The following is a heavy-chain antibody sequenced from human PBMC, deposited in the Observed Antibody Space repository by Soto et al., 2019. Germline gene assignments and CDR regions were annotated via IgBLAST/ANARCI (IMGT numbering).Heavy chain of an antibody. CDR3: AKERGYSSGWYEDGVDY. CDR1: GFTFSSYG. CDR2: ISYDGSNK. D-gene: IGHD6-19*01. Sequence: QVQLVESGGGVVQPGRSLRLSCAASGFTFSSYGMHWVRQAPGKGLEWVAVISYDGSNKYYADSVKGRFTLSSDNSQNTLYWQMNSRRAEDTAVYYCAKERGYSSGWYEDGVDYWGQGTLVTVSS. J-gene: IGHJ4*02. V-gene: IGHV3-30*18.